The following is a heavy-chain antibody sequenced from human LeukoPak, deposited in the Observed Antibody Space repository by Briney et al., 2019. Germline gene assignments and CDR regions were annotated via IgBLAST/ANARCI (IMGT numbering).Heavy chain of an antibody. CDR1: GYNFASYY. CDR3: ARAHSSSWSFFGY. CDR2: VSPADSDT. V-gene: IGHV5-51*01. Sequence: GESLKISCQGSGYNFASYYIGWVRQMPGKGLEWMGIVSPADSDTRYSPSFQGQVTISADKSISTAYLQWSSLKASDTAMYYCARAHSSSWSFFGYWGQGTQVTVSS. J-gene: IGHJ4*02. D-gene: IGHD6-6*01.